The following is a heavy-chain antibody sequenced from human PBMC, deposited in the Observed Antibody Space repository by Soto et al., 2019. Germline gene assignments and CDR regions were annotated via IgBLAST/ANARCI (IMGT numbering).Heavy chain of an antibody. CDR1: GFSFSNYA. CDR3: ARDDSMLFFFGLDY. J-gene: IGHJ4*02. Sequence: QVQLVESGGGVVQPGRSLRLSCAASGFSFSNYAMHWVRQAPGKGLEWVAVISYDGSNTYYADSVKGRFTISRDSSKNTLYLQINSLRAEDTSVYYCARDDSMLFFFGLDYWGQGTLVTVSS. V-gene: IGHV3-30-3*01. D-gene: IGHD3-22*01. CDR2: ISYDGSNT.